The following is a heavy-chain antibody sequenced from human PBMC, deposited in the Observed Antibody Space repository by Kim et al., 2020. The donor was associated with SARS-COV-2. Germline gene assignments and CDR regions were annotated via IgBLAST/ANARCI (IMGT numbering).Heavy chain of an antibody. V-gene: IGHV3-23*01. J-gene: IGHJ4*02. CDR2: ISGSGGST. D-gene: IGHD6-13*01. Sequence: GGSLRLSCAASGFTFSSYAMSWVRQAPGKGLEWDSVISGSGGSTYYADSVKGRFTNSSDNSKNTLYLQMNSLRADETAAYYCAKGRSRRAAAAANFDYWGQGTLLTVSS. CDR3: AKGRSRRAAAAANFDY. CDR1: GFTFSSYA.